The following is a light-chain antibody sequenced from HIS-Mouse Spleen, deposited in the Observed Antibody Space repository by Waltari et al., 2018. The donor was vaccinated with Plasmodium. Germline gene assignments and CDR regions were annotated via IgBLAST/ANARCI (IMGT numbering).Light chain of an antibody. CDR2: KAS. Sequence: DIQMTQSPSTLSASVGDRVTITCRASQSISSMLAWYQQKPGKAPKRLIYKASSLESGVPSRFSGSGSGTEFTLTISSLQPDDFATYYCQQYNSYSWTCGQGTKVEIK. CDR3: QQYNSYSWT. V-gene: IGKV1-5*03. J-gene: IGKJ1*01. CDR1: QSISSM.